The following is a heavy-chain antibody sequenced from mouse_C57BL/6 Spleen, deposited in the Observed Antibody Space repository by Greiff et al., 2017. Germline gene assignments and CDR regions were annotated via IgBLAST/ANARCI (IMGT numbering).Heavy chain of an antibody. D-gene: IGHD1-1*01. V-gene: IGHV1-61*01. CDR3: AREYYGSSYRYFDV. J-gene: IGHJ1*03. CDR2: IYPSDSET. Sequence: QVQLQQPGAELVRPGSSVKLSCKASGYTFTSYWMDWVKQRPGQGLEWIGNIYPSDSETHYNQKFKDKATLTVAKSSSTAYMQLSSLTSEDSAVYYCAREYYGSSYRYFDVWGTGTTVTVSS. CDR1: GYTFTSYW.